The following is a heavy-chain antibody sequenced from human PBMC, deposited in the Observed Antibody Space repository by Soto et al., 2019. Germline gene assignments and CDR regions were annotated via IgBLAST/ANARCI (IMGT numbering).Heavy chain of an antibody. CDR3: ARGGYYYDSSGYYYPFDY. CDR2: INPNSGGT. J-gene: IGHJ4*02. Sequence: GASVKVSCKASGYTFTGYYMHWVRQAPGQGPEWMGWINPNSGGTNYAQKFQGWVTMTRDTSISTAYMELSRLRSDDTAVYYCARGGYYYDSSGYYYPFDYWGQGTLVTVSS. D-gene: IGHD3-22*01. CDR1: GYTFTGYY. V-gene: IGHV1-2*04.